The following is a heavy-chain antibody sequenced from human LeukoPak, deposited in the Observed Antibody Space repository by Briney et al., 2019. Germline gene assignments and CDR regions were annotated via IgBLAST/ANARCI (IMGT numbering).Heavy chain of an antibody. CDR3: ARGGYYDSSGYFDY. CDR2: IYYSGST. V-gene: IGHV4-31*03. D-gene: IGHD3-22*01. Sequence: PSETLSLTCTVSGGSISSGGYYWSWIRQHPGKGLEWIGYIYYSGSTYYNPSLKSRVTISVDTSKNQFSLKLSSVTAADTAVYYCARGGYYDSSGYFDYWDQGTLVTVSS. J-gene: IGHJ4*02. CDR1: GGSISSGGYY.